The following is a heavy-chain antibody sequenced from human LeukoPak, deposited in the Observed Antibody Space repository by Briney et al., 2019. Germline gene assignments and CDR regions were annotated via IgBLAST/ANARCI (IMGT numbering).Heavy chain of an antibody. J-gene: IGHJ4*02. CDR3: AKEVGRVGYYFDY. V-gene: IGHV3-23*01. CDR2: ISGSGSST. D-gene: IGHD1-26*01. Sequence: PGGSLRLSCAASGFTFSSYAMTWVRQAPGKGLEWVSAISGSGSSTYYADSVKGRFIISRDNSKNTLYLQMNSLRAEDTAVYYCAKEVGRVGYYFDYWGQGTLVTVSS. CDR1: GFTFSSYA.